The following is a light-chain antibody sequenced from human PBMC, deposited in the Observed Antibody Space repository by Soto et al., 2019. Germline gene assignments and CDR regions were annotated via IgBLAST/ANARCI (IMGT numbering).Light chain of an antibody. V-gene: IGLV1-40*01. J-gene: IGLJ3*02. CDR3: QSYDSSLSGSV. CDR2: RNS. CDR1: SSNIGAGYD. Sequence: QSVLTQPPSVSGAPGQRVTISCTGSSSNIGAGYDVHWYQQLPGTAPKLLIYRNSNRPSGVPDRVSGSKSGTSASLAITGLQAEDEADYYYQSYDSSLSGSVFGGGTKVTVL.